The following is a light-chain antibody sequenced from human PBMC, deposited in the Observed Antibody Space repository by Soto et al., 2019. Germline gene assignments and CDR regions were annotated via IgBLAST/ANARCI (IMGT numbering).Light chain of an antibody. J-gene: IGLJ1*01. CDR3: GTWDSSLSAGV. Sequence: QCVLTQPPSVSAAPGQKVTISCSGSSSNIGNNYVSWYQQLPGTAPKLLIYENNKRPSGIPDRFSGSKSGTSATLGITGLQTGDEADYYCGTWDSSLSAGVFGTGTQLTVL. V-gene: IGLV1-51*02. CDR1: SSNIGNNY. CDR2: ENN.